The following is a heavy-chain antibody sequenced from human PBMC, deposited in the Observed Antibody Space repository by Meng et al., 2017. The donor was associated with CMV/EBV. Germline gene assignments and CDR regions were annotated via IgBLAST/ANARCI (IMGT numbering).Heavy chain of an antibody. V-gene: IGHV4-59*01. CDR2: IYYSGST. Sequence: GSLRLSCTVSGGSISSYYWSWIRQPPGKGLEWIGYIYYSGSTNYNPSLKSRVTISVDTSKNQFSLKLSSVTAADTAVYYCARSSYYDSSGYYCLGGMDVWGQGTTVTVSS. D-gene: IGHD3-22*01. CDR3: ARSSYYDSSGYYCLGGMDV. CDR1: GGSISSYY. J-gene: IGHJ6*02.